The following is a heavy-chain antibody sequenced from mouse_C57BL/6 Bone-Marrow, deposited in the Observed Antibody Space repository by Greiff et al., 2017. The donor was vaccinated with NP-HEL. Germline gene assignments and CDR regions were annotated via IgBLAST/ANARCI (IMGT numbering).Heavy chain of an antibody. D-gene: IGHD1-1*01. Sequence: EVKLVESGAELVRPGASVKLSCTASGFNIKDDYMHWVKQRPEQGLEWIGWIDPENGDTEYASKFQGKATITADTSSNTAYLQLSSLTSEDTAVYYCTTSPYGSSYNYAMDYWGQGTSVTVSS. CDR2: IDPENGDT. V-gene: IGHV14-4*01. J-gene: IGHJ4*01. CDR1: GFNIKDDY. CDR3: TTSPYGSSYNYAMDY.